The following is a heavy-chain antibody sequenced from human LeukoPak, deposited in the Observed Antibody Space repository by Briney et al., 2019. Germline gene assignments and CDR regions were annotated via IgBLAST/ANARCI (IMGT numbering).Heavy chain of an antibody. CDR1: GFTFSSFG. CDR2: IWYDGSNK. J-gene: IGHJ4*02. CDR3: ARDDPGDY. V-gene: IGHV3-33*01. Sequence: GGSLRLSCAASGFTFSSFGMHWVRQAPGKGLEWVAVIWYDGSNKKYVESVKGRFTISRDNSKNTLYLQMNSLRAEDTAVYYCARDDPGDYWGQGTLVTVSS.